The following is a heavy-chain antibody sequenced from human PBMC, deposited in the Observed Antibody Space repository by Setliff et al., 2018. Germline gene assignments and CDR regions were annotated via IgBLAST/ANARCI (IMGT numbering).Heavy chain of an antibody. CDR2: ISVYNGDT. J-gene: IGHJ4*02. Sequence: ASVKVSCKASGYTFRNYAFAWVRQAPGQGLEWVGWISVYNGDTNYAQKFQGRVTLTTDTSTSTASMELRSLTSDGSALYYRASAPSVELVNIRTNSWFSYWGQGTLVTVSS. CDR1: GYTFRNYA. V-gene: IGHV1-18*01. D-gene: IGHD2-8*01. CDR3: ASAPSVELVNIRTNSWFSY.